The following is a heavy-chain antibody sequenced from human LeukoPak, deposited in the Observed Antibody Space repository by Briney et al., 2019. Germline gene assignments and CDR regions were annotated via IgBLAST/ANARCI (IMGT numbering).Heavy chain of an antibody. CDR3: ASLPSTTAMVLDY. V-gene: IGHV3-48*02. CDR2: ISSSSSTV. Sequence: GGSLRLSCAASGFTFSSYSMNWVRQAPGKGLEWVSYISSSSSTVYYADSVKGRFTISRDNAKNSLYLQMNSLRDEDAAVYYCASLPSTTAMVLDYWGQGTLVTVSS. D-gene: IGHD5-18*01. CDR1: GFTFSSYS. J-gene: IGHJ4*02.